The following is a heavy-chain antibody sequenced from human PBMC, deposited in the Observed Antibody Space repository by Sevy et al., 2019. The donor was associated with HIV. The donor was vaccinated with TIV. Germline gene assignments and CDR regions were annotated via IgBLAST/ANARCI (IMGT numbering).Heavy chain of an antibody. Sequence: GGSLRLSCVASGFTLGNYAMHWVRQAPGKGLEWVAVISYDGSNKYYADSVKGRFTISRDNSKNTLYLLMKSLRVEDTAVFYCARDRNRGYSFEEVDSWGQGTLVTVSS. D-gene: IGHD2-15*01. V-gene: IGHV3-30-3*01. CDR3: ARDRNRGYSFEEVDS. CDR1: GFTLGNYA. J-gene: IGHJ4*02. CDR2: ISYDGSNK.